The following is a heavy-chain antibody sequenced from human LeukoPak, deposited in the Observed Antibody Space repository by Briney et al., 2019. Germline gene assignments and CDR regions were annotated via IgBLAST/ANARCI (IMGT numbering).Heavy chain of an antibody. CDR3: ARYGGEKATIF. V-gene: IGHV3-74*01. Sequence: GGSLRLSCAASGFTFSSYWMHWVRQAPGKGLVWVSRINIDGSSTSYADSVKGRFTISGDNARNTLYLQMTSLRAEDTAVYFCARYGGEKATIFWGQGTLVTVSS. CDR2: INIDGSST. D-gene: IGHD5-24*01. CDR1: GFTFSSYW. J-gene: IGHJ4*02.